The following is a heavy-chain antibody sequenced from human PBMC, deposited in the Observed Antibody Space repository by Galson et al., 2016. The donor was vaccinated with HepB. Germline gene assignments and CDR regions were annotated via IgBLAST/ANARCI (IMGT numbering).Heavy chain of an antibody. CDR3: ARWETTVTSGGYDY. Sequence: SLRLSCAASGFTVSGNYMSWVRQAPGKGLEWVSLIDSVANTYYADPVGGRFSISRDSSKNTLYLQMNSLRVEDTAVYYCARWETTVTSGGYDYWGQGTLVTVSS. CDR1: GFTVSGNY. J-gene: IGHJ4*02. V-gene: IGHV3-53*01. CDR2: IDSVANT. D-gene: IGHD4-17*01.